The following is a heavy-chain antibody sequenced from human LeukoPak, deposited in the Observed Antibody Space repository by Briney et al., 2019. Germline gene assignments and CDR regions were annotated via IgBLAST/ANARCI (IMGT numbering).Heavy chain of an antibody. V-gene: IGHV3-74*01. CDR2: INSDGSST. Sequence: GGSLRLSSAASVFTFSSYWMHWVRQAPGKGLVWVSRINSDGSSTSYAYSVKGRFTISRDNAKNTLYLQMNSLRAEDTAVYYCARGGSGSYYPIDYWGQGTLVTVSS. D-gene: IGHD3-10*01. CDR3: ARGGSGSYYPIDY. CDR1: VFTFSSYW. J-gene: IGHJ4*02.